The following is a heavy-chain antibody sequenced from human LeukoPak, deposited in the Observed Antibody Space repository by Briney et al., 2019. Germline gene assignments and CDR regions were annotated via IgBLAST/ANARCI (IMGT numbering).Heavy chain of an antibody. V-gene: IGHV3-23*01. J-gene: IGHJ4*02. Sequence: GGSLRLSCAASGFTFSNYAMSWVRQAPGKGLEWVSAISSSGGSTYYADSVKGRFTISRDNSKNTLFLQMNSLRAEDTAVYYCAKDRGDYYFDYWGQGTLVTVSS. CDR2: ISSSGGST. CDR3: AKDRGDYYFDY. CDR1: GFTFSNYA. D-gene: IGHD2-21*02.